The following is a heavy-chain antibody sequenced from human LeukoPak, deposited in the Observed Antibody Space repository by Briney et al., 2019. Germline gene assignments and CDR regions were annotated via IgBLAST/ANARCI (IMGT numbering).Heavy chain of an antibody. V-gene: IGHV3-74*01. CDR1: GFTFSTYW. D-gene: IGHD2-15*01. CDR2: INSDESST. CDR3: AKSRRAYCSGGSCFGLWDY. J-gene: IGHJ4*02. Sequence: GGSLRLSCAASGFTFSTYWMHWDRQAPGKGLVWVSRINSDESSTTYADSVKGRFTISRDNAKNTLYLQMNSLRAEDTAVYYCAKSRRAYCSGGSCFGLWDYWGQGTLVTVSS.